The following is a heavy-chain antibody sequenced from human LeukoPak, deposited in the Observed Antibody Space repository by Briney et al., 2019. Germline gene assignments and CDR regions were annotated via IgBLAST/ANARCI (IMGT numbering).Heavy chain of an antibody. CDR3: ARDLHHDY. CDR2: IRYDGSNK. Sequence: GGSLRLSCAASGLTFSNYGMHWLRQSPGKGLEWVAFIRYDGSNKYHADSVKGRFTISRDNAKNSLYLQMNSLRAEDTAVYYCARDLHHDYWGQGTLVTVSS. CDR1: GLTFSNYG. V-gene: IGHV3-30*02. J-gene: IGHJ4*02.